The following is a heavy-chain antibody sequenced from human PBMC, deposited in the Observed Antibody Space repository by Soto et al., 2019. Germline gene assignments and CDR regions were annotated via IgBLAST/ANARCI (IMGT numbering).Heavy chain of an antibody. Sequence: SETLSLTCTVSGGSFKSGSYSWSWIRQPPGKGLEWIGYVYHTGRTSYNPSLKSRVSISMDTSKNQFSLNLDSVTAADKAVYFCARDFAYFDYWGQGTLVTVS. J-gene: IGHJ4*02. CDR2: VYHTGRT. D-gene: IGHD3-3*01. CDR1: GGSFKSGSYS. V-gene: IGHV4-61*01. CDR3: ARDFAYFDY.